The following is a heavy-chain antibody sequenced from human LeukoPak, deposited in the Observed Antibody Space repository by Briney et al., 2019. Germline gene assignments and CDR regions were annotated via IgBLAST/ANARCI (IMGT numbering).Heavy chain of an antibody. Sequence: PGGSLRLSCAASGFTFSSYGMHWIRQAPGKGLEWVAVIWYDGSNKYYADSVKGRFTISRDNSKNTLYLQMNSLRAEDTAVYYCAVLVRDGYNYGDYWGQGTLVTVSS. D-gene: IGHD5-24*01. V-gene: IGHV3-33*01. J-gene: IGHJ4*02. CDR3: AVLVRDGYNYGDY. CDR1: GFTFSSYG. CDR2: IWYDGSNK.